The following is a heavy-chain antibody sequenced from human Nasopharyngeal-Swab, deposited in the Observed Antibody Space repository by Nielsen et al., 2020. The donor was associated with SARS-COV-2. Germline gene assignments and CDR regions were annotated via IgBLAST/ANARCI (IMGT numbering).Heavy chain of an antibody. J-gene: IGHJ3*02. V-gene: IGHV1-69*13. Sequence: SVNLSCKASGGTFSSYAISWVRQAPGQGLEWMGGIIPIFGTAYYAQKFQGRVTITADESTSTAYMELSSLRSEDTAVYYCARAISYYYGSGSYPYAFDIWGQGTMVTVSS. CDR2: IIPIFGTA. CDR3: ARAISYYYGSGSYPYAFDI. CDR1: GGTFSSYA. D-gene: IGHD3-10*01.